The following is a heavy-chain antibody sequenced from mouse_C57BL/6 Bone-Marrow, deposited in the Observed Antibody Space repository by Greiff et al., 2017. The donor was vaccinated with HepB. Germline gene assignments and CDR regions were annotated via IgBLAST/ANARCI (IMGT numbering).Heavy chain of an antibody. CDR2: IYPGDGDT. D-gene: IGHD4-1*01. V-gene: IGHV1-82*01. CDR3: ARSLNWDESFDV. Sequence: VQLQQSGPELVKPGASVKISCKASGYAFSSSWMNWVKQRPGKGLEWIGRIYPGDGDTNYNGKFKGKATLTADKSSSTAYMQLSSLTSEDSAVYFCARSLNWDESFDVWGTGTTVTVSS. J-gene: IGHJ1*03. CDR1: GYAFSSSW.